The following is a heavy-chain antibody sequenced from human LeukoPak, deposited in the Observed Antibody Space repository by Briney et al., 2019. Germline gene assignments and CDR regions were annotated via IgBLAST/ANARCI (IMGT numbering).Heavy chain of an antibody. V-gene: IGHV4-4*07. D-gene: IGHD6-19*01. Sequence: PSETLSPTCTVSGGSVSSYSWSWIRQPAGKGLEWIGRIYASGSTNYNPSLKSRVTMSLDTSKNQFSLNLSSVTAADTAVYYCARAQDCSSGCYRFFDYWGQGTLVTVSS. CDR2: IYASGST. CDR1: GGSVSSYS. CDR3: ARAQDCSSGCYRFFDY. J-gene: IGHJ4*02.